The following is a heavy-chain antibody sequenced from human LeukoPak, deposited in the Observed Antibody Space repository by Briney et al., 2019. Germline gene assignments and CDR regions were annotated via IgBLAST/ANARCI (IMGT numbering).Heavy chain of an antibody. CDR1: GFTFSSYG. CDR3: VRNRHILTGYYSY. CDR2: ISYDGSNK. Sequence: PGGSLRLSCAASGFTFSSYGMHWVRQAPGKGLEWVAVISYDGSNKYYADSVKGRFTISRDNSKNTLYLQMNSLRAEDTAVYYCVRNRHILTGYYSYWGLGTLVTVSS. D-gene: IGHD3-9*01. J-gene: IGHJ4*02. V-gene: IGHV3-30*03.